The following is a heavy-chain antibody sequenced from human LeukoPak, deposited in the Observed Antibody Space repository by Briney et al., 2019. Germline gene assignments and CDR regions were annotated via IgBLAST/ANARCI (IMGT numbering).Heavy chain of an antibody. J-gene: IGHJ4*02. CDR3: ARDYRGWYYFDY. V-gene: IGHV3-21*01. Sequence: GGSLRLSCAASGFTFSAYSINWVRQAPGKGLEWVSSISGSSSYISYADSVKGRFAISRDNAKNSLYLQMNSLRAEDTAKYYCARDYRGWYYFDYWGQGTLVTVSS. CDR2: ISGSSSYI. D-gene: IGHD6-19*01. CDR1: GFTFSAYS.